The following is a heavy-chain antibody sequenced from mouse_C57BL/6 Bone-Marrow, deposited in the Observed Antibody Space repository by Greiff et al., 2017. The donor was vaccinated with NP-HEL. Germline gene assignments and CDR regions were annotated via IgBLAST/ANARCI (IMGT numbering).Heavy chain of an antibody. D-gene: IGHD2-3*01. CDR3: VRDGWLLQGYAMDY. CDR2: IRSKSSNYAT. V-gene: IGHV10-3*01. CDR1: GFTFNTYA. J-gene: IGHJ4*01. Sequence: EVQLQQSGGGLVQPKGSLKLSCAASGFTFNTYAMHWVRQAPGKGLEWVARIRSKSSNYATYYADSVKDRFTISRDDSQSMLYLQMNNLKTEDTAMYYCVRDGWLLQGYAMDYWGQGTSVTVSS.